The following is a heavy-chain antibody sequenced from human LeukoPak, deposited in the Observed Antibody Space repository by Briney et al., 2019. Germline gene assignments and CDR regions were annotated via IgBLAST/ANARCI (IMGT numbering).Heavy chain of an antibody. D-gene: IGHD4-11*01. Sequence: SETLSLTCTVSGGSISSYYWSWIRQPPGKGLEWIGYIYYSGSTNYNPSLKSRVTISVDTSKNQFSLKLSSVTAADTAVYYCARSRLQSNPFDYWGQGTLVTVSS. J-gene: IGHJ4*02. CDR3: ARSRLQSNPFDY. CDR1: GGSISSYY. CDR2: IYYSGST. V-gene: IGHV4-59*12.